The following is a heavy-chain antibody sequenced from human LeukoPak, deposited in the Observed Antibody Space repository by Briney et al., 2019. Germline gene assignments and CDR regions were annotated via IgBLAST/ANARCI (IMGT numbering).Heavy chain of an antibody. Sequence: AETLSLTCTVSGGSVSTSTYYWGWVRQAPGKGPEWIGDIFYTGKTNYNPSLRRRVTISLDTSRNQFSLKLTSVTAADTAVYYCTRVFDSWGQGTLVPISS. V-gene: IGHV4-39*07. CDR1: GGSVSTSTYY. CDR2: IFYTGKT. J-gene: IGHJ4*02. CDR3: TRVFDS.